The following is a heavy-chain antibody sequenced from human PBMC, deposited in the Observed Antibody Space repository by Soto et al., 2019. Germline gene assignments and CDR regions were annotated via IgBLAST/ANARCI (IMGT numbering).Heavy chain of an antibody. CDR1: GYTFTSYG. D-gene: IGHD4-17*01. V-gene: IGHV1-18*01. Sequence: QVQLVQSGAEVKKPGASVKVSCKASGYTFTSYGISWVRQAPGQGLEWMGWIYPKEDRANIAQNFQGRVTLTTDTPTSTAYIELRSLRFDDSAVYFCARDIDYDIDYWGQGTLVTVSS. CDR3: ARDIDYDIDY. J-gene: IGHJ4*02. CDR2: IYPKEDRA.